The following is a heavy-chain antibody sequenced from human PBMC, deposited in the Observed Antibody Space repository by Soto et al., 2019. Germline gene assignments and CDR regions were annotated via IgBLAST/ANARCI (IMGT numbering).Heavy chain of an antibody. CDR2: IYYSGST. Sequence: QVQLQESGPGLVKPSQTLSLTCTVSGGSVSSGSYNWSWIRQHPGKSLEWIGYIYYSGSTHYNPSLRSRATISVDTSKNQFSLKLSSLTAADTAVYYCARMYSGGWYGSRYLDYWGQGTMVTVSS. CDR3: ARMYSGGWYGSRYLDY. D-gene: IGHD6-19*01. J-gene: IGHJ4*02. CDR1: GGSVSSGSYN. V-gene: IGHV4-31*03.